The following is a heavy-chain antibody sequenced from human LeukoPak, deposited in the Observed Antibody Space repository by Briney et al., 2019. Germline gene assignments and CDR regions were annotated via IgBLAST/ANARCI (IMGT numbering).Heavy chain of an antibody. CDR1: GFTFSNYA. CDR2: ISGSASST. V-gene: IGHV3-23*01. Sequence: GGSLRLTCAASGFTFSNYAMSWVRQAPGKGLEWVSAISGSASSTYHADSVKGRFTISRDNSKNTLYLQMNSLRADDTAVYYCARDHGGTAFGYWGQGTLVTVSS. J-gene: IGHJ4*02. D-gene: IGHD4-23*01. CDR3: ARDHGGTAFGY.